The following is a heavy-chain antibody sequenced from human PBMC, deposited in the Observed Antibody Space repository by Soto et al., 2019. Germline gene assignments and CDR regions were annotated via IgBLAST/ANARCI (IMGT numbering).Heavy chain of an antibody. J-gene: IGHJ5*02. CDR2: IRSKAYGGTT. V-gene: IGHV3-49*03. CDR1: GFTFGDYA. CDR3: TRVAVDTAMGEVDWFDP. Sequence: GGSLRLSCTASGFTFGDYAMSWFRQAPGKGLEWVGFIRSKAYGGTTEYAASVKGRFTISRDDSKSIAYLQMNSLKTEDTAVYYCTRVAVDTAMGEVDWFDPWGQGTLVTVSS. D-gene: IGHD5-18*01.